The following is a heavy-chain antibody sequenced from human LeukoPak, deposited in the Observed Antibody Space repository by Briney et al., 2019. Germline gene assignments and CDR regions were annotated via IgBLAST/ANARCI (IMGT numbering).Heavy chain of an antibody. CDR1: GASVSSGDYS. CDR2: ISHSGGT. CDR3: ARAPYYYYGMDV. V-gene: IGHV4-30-2*01. J-gene: IGHJ6*02. Sequence: SQTLSLTCAVSGASVSSGDYSWNWFRQPPGEGLEWIGYISHSGGTSYNPSLTSRVTISVDKSKNQFSLKLSSVTAADTAVYYCARAPYYYYGMDVWGQGTTVTVSS.